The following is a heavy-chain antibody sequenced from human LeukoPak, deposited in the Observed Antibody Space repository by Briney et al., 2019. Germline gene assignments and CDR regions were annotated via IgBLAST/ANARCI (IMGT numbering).Heavy chain of an antibody. D-gene: IGHD4-17*01. V-gene: IGHV1-2*06. CDR2: INPNTGGT. J-gene: IGHJ3*02. Sequence: GASVKDSCKASGYTFTDYYIHWVRQAPGQGLEWMGQINPNTGGTDYAQRFQGRVTMTRDTSISTAYMELGSLRSDYTAIYYCARTRTVTTELMRAFEIWGQGTMVTVSS. CDR1: GYTFTDYY. CDR3: ARTRTVTTELMRAFEI.